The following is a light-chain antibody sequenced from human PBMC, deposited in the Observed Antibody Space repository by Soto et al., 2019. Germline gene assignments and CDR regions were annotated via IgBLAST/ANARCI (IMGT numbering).Light chain of an antibody. J-gene: IGKJ1*01. CDR3: QHYHKWPPWT. CDR2: GAS. V-gene: IGKV3-15*01. CDR1: QTISSN. Sequence: IVMTQSPATLSVSPGETATLSDRSSQTISSNLAWYQQRPGQPPRLLIHGASIRATGIPARFGGSGSGTDVTLTISSVQSEDFAVYYCQHYHKWPPWTFGQGTKV.